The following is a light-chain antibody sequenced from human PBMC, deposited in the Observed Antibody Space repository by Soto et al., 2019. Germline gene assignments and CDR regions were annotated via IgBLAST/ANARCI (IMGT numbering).Light chain of an antibody. CDR3: HQHSDWPLT. CDR1: QSVGNS. Sequence: EIVLTQSPATLSLPPGERATLSCRASQSVGNSLAWYQQKPGQAPGLLIHEVSPRATGIPARFSGSGSGTDFTLTISSLEPEDFAVYYCHQHSDWPLTFGAGTRVEIK. V-gene: IGKV3-11*01. J-gene: IGKJ4*01. CDR2: EVS.